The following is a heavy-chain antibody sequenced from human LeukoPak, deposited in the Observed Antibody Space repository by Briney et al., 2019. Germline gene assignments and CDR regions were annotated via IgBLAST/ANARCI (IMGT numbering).Heavy chain of an antibody. D-gene: IGHD6-13*01. J-gene: IGHJ4*02. V-gene: IGHV4-4*02. CDR1: GGSISSNYW. Sequence: SGTLSLTCAVSGGSISSNYWWSWVRQPPGKGLEWIGEIYHSGSTNYNPSLKSRVTISLDKSKNQFSLKLTSVTAADTAVYYCARGIAAADSYFDYWGQGTLVTVSS. CDR2: IYHSGST. CDR3: ARGIAAADSYFDY.